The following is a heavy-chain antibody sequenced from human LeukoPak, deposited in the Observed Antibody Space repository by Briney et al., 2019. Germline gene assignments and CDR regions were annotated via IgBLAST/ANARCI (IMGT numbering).Heavy chain of an antibody. CDR1: GYTFTSYG. Sequence: ASVKVSCKASGYTFTSYGISWVRQAPGQGLEWMGWISAYNGNTNYAQKLQGRVTMTTDTSTSTAYMELRSLRSDDTAVYYCARDRPVFYCGGDCYRNYYYYMDVWGKGTTVTVSS. J-gene: IGHJ6*03. V-gene: IGHV1-18*01. CDR3: ARDRPVFYCGGDCYRNYYYYMDV. CDR2: ISAYNGNT. D-gene: IGHD2-21*01.